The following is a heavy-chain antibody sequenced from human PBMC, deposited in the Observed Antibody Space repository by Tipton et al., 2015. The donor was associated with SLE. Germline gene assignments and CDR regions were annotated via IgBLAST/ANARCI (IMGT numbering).Heavy chain of an antibody. J-gene: IGHJ3*02. CDR1: GGSINTDNYY. D-gene: IGHD2-21*01. CDR3: ASRPSGIPAPAFI. Sequence: TLSLTCTVSGGSINTDNYYWGWIRQPPGQGLEWIGAISSSGDTYYNPSLKIRVTISLNTPTNQFSPNLTSLTASDTAMYHCASRPSGIPAPAFIWGQGTMVTVSS. V-gene: IGHV4-39*01. CDR2: ISSSGDT.